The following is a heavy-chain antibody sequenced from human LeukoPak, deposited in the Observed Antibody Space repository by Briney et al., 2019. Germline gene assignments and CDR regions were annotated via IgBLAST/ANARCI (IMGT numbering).Heavy chain of an antibody. CDR2: IDHSGST. J-gene: IGHJ4*02. V-gene: IGHV4-4*02. D-gene: IGHD3-10*01. CDR3: ARGRYYGSGSYSTDQYYFDY. CDR1: GGSISSSNW. Sequence: SGTLSLTCAVSGGSISSSNWWSWVRQPPGKGLEWIGEIDHSGSTSYNPSLKSRVTMSVDRSQNQFSLKLSSVTAADTAVYYCARGRYYGSGSYSTDQYYFDYWGQGTLVTVSS.